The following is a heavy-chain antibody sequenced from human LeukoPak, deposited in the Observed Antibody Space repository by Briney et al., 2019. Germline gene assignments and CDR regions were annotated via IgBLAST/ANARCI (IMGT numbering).Heavy chain of an antibody. V-gene: IGHV4-61*08. D-gene: IGHD2-2*01. CDR3: ARVLGLYQEGMDV. Sequence: SETLSLTCTVSGGSMTSGDYYWGWIRQSPGTGLQWIGTSYQGASLKSRVTISLDTSKNQFSLRLTSVTAADTAVYYCARVLGLYQEGMDVWGPGITDTVSS. J-gene: IGHJ6*02. CDR1: GGSMTSGDYY. CDR2: S.